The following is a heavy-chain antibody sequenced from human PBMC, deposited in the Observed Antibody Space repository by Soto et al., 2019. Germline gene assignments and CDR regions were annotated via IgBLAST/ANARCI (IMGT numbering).Heavy chain of an antibody. CDR3: ARATGSSGSWLGGGSYYAMAV. Sequence: QVQLQESGPGLVKPSETLSLTCTVSGGSVSSGSYYWSWIRQPPGKGLEWIGYIYYSGRTNYNPALERRATIPVDTSTAPFALRLSSVTAADTAGYYWARATGSSGSWLGGGSYYAMAVWGQGTTVTVSS. CDR1: GGSVSSGSYY. D-gene: IGHD6-13*01. J-gene: IGHJ6*02. V-gene: IGHV4-61*01. CDR2: IYYSGRT.